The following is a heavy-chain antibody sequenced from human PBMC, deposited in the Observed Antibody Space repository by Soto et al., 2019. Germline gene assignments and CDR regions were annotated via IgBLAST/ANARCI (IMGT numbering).Heavy chain of an antibody. J-gene: IGHJ4*02. CDR1: EFTFSNYA. CDR3: AKNPGYYYDSTGYHFDY. D-gene: IGHD3-22*01. CDR2: ISYGGGTT. Sequence: EVQRLESGGGLVQPGGSLRLSCAASEFTFSNYAMSWVRQAPGKGLEWVSAISYGGGTTYYADFVKGRFTISRDNSKNTLYLQMNSLRAEDTAVYYCAKNPGYYYDSTGYHFDYWGQGTLVTVSS. V-gene: IGHV3-23*01.